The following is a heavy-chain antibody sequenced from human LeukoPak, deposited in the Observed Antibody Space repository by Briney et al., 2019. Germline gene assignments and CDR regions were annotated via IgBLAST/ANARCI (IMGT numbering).Heavy chain of an antibody. V-gene: IGHV7-4-1*02. CDR2: INTNTGNP. CDR3: ASRHQNSGSYYAFDI. D-gene: IGHD1-26*01. J-gene: IGHJ3*02. CDR1: GYTFTTYA. Sequence: ASVKVSCKASGYTFTTYAMNWVRQAPGQGLEWMGWINTNTGNPTYAQGFTGRFVFSLDTSVSTAYLQISSLKAEDTAVYYCASRHQNSGSYYAFDIWGQGTMVTVSS.